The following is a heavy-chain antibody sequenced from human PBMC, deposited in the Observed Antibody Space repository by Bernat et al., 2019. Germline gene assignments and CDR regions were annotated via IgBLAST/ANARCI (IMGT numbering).Heavy chain of an antibody. CDR3: ARDSRWNYDY. Sequence: QVQLVESGGGVVQPGRSLRLSCAASGFTFSSYGMHWVRQAPGKGLEWVAVIWYDGSNKYYADSVKGRFTISRDNSKNTLYLQMNSLSAEDTAVYYCARDSRWNYDYWGQGTLVTVSS. CDR2: IWYDGSNK. CDR1: GFTFSSYG. D-gene: IGHD1-7*01. J-gene: IGHJ4*02. V-gene: IGHV3-33*01.